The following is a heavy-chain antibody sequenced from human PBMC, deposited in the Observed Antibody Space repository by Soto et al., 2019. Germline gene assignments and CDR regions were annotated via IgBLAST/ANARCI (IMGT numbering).Heavy chain of an antibody. CDR2: INSDGRDT. V-gene: IGHV3-74*01. J-gene: IGHJ2*01. CDR3: ARDAVAATWYFDI. Sequence: EVQLVESGGGLVQPGGSLSLSCAASGFAFGSYWLHWVRQAPGKGLVWVARINSDGRDTSYANSVKGRFTISSDNGKNTVSLQMNSLRDEDTAVYVCARDAVAATWYFDIWGRGTLVAVSS. D-gene: IGHD6-19*01. CDR1: GFAFGSYW.